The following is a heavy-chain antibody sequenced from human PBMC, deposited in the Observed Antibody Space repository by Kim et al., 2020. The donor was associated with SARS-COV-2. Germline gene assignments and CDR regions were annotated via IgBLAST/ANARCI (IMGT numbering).Heavy chain of an antibody. CDR3: ARDLCYYDSSGYYYVYCLPEGGRNYCDY. D-gene: IGHD3-22*01. CDR2: ISAYNGNT. V-gene: IGHV1-18*04. CDR1: GYTFTSYG. J-gene: IGHJ4*02. Sequence: ASVKVSCKASGYTFTSYGISWVRQAPGQGLEWMGWISAYNGNTNYAQKLQGRVTMTTDPSTRTAYMELRSLRSDDTAVYYCARDLCYYDSSGYYYVYCLPEGGRNYCDYGGQRTLVTVSS.